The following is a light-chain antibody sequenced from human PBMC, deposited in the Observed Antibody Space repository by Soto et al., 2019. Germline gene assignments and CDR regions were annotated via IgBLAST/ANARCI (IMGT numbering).Light chain of an antibody. CDR3: QQRSDWRPIT. CDR2: DAS. V-gene: IGKV3-11*01. J-gene: IGKJ5*01. Sequence: EIVLTQSPATLSLSPGERATLSCRASQSVSSYLAWYQQKPGQAPRLLIYDASNRATGIPARFSGSGSGTDFTLTISSREPEDVAVYYCQQRSDWRPITFGQGTRLEIK. CDR1: QSVSSY.